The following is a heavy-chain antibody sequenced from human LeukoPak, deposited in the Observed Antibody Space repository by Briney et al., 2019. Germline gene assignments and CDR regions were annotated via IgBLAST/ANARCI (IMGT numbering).Heavy chain of an antibody. CDR2: ISYDGRRK. CDR3: ARDSLVGTTPYFDY. V-gene: IGHV3-30*03. J-gene: IGHJ4*02. CDR1: RFSFSSHG. D-gene: IGHD1-26*01. Sequence: PGGSLRLSCAASRFSFSSHGMHWVRQTPGKGLEWVSVISYDGRRKYYADSVKGRFTISRDNSKNTLYLEVNSLRPEDTAMYYCARDSLVGTTPYFDYWGQGTLVTVSS.